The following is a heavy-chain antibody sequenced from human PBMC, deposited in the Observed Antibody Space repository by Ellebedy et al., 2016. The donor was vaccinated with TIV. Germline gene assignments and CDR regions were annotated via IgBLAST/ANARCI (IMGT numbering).Heavy chain of an antibody. Sequence: PGGSLRLSCAASGFTFSSYSMNWVRQAPGKGLEWVSCISCSGTYIYYADSLKGRFTISRDSAKNSLYLQMNSRRADDTAVYYCARGSGDLPFDYWGQGTLVTVSS. CDR3: ARGSGDLPFDY. D-gene: IGHD4-17*01. CDR2: ISCSGTYI. J-gene: IGHJ4*02. V-gene: IGHV3-21*01. CDR1: GFTFSSYS.